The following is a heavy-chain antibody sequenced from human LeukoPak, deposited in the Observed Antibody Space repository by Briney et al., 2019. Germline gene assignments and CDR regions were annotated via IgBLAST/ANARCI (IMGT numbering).Heavy chain of an antibody. CDR2: IKQDGSEK. CDR1: GFTFSSYW. D-gene: IGHD3-9*01. J-gene: IGHJ4*02. V-gene: IGHV3-7*01. Sequence: GGSLRLSCAASGFTFSSYWMSWVRQAPGKGQEWVANIKQDGSEKYYVDSVKGRFTISRDNAKNSLYLQMNSLRAEDTAVYYCAREGILTGYYTYFDYWGQGTLVTVYS. CDR3: AREGILTGYYTYFDY.